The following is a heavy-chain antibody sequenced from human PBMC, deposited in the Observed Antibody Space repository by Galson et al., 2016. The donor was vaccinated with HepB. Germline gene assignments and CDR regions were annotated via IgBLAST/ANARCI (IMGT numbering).Heavy chain of an antibody. Sequence: SETLSLTCTVSGGSISTNNYYWGWIRQPPGKGLEWIGTIYYSGSTYYNPSLMSRVTISVDTSKNQFSLTLRSVTAADTAVYYCARFFDYLLYPSDCWGQGTLVIVSS. D-gene: IGHD3-9*01. CDR3: ARFFDYLLYPSDC. J-gene: IGHJ4*02. CDR2: IYYSGST. CDR1: GGSISTNNYY. V-gene: IGHV4-39*01.